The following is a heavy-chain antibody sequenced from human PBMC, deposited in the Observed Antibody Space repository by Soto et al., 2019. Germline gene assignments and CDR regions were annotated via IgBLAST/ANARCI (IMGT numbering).Heavy chain of an antibody. CDR3: ARGRYGDY. CDR2: ISAHNGNT. J-gene: IGHJ4*02. Sequence: QVHLVQSGAEVKKPGASVKVSCKASGYTFTSYGITWVRQAPGPGLEWMGWISAHNGNTDYAQRLQGRVIVTRDTSTTTAYMELSSLLSDDTAVYYCARGRYGDYWGKGALVTVSS. D-gene: IGHD1-1*01. V-gene: IGHV1-18*01. CDR1: GYTFTSYG.